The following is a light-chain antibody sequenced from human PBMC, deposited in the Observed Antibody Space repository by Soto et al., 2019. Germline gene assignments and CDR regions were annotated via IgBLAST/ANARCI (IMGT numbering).Light chain of an antibody. CDR2: TAS. V-gene: IGKV1-5*03. J-gene: IGKJ4*01. CDR3: QRSNSSLT. CDR1: QAISSW. Sequence: IPLSQSPSSLSASVGDRGTSTCRARQAISSWVAWYQQNPETATKLLIYTASTLKSGVPSRFSSSGSRTEFPLTISSLQPDDFATYYCQRSNSSLTFGGGTKVDIK.